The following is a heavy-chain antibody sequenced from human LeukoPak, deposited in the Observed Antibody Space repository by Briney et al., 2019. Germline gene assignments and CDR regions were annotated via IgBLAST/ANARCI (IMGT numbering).Heavy chain of an antibody. J-gene: IGHJ6*03. CDR3: AKNDGNLPYYYYYMDV. CDR1: GFTFSNYN. D-gene: IGHD1-1*01. V-gene: IGHV3-21*01. Sequence: GGSLRLSCAVSGFTFSNYNMNWVRQAPGKGLEWVSSISSSSDYIYYADSVKGRFTISRDNAKNSLYLQMNSLRTEDTAVYYCAKNDGNLPYYYYYMDVWGKGTTVTVSS. CDR2: ISSSSDYI.